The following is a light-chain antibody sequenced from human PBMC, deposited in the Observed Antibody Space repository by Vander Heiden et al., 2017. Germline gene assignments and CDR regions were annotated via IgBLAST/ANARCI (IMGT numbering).Light chain of an antibody. CDR1: SSDVGGYNY. Sequence: QSALTQPASLSGSPGQPLTISCTVTSSDVGGYNYVSWYQQHPGKAPKLMIYDVSNRPSGVSNRFSGSKSGNTASLTISGLQAEDEADYYCSSYTSSSTLYVFGTGTKVTVL. CDR2: DVS. CDR3: SSYTSSSTLYV. J-gene: IGLJ1*01. V-gene: IGLV2-14*03.